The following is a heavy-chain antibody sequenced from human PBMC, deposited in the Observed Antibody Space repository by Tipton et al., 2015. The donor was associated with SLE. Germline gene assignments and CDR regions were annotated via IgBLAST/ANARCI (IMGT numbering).Heavy chain of an antibody. J-gene: IGHJ6*03. CDR3: ARGLNYYDSSGYYPFYYMDV. Sequence: TLSLTCTVSGGSISSSSYYWGWIRQPPGKGLEWIGSIYYSGSTYYNPSLKSRVTISVDTSKNQFSLKLSSVTAADTAVYYCARGLNYYDSSGYYPFYYMDVWGKGTTVTVSS. CDR2: IYYSGST. V-gene: IGHV4-39*07. CDR1: GGSISSSSYY. D-gene: IGHD3-22*01.